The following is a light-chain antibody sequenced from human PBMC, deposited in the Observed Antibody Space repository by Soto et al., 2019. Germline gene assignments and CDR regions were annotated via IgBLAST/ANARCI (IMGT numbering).Light chain of an antibody. CDR3: QQYGSSRWT. Sequence: VLTQSPRTLSLSPGERATLACRASQSVSRNLAWYQQRPGQPPRLLIYDASTRATGIPARFGGSGSGTDFTLTISRLEPEDFAVYYCQQYGSSRWTSGQGTKVDIK. CDR1: QSVSRN. J-gene: IGKJ1*01. V-gene: IGKV3-20*01. CDR2: DAS.